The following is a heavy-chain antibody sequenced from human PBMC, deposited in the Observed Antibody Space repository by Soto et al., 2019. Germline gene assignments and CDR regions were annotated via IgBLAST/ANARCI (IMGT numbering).Heavy chain of an antibody. CDR3: ASLPLIAAAGTYYGMDV. D-gene: IGHD6-13*01. V-gene: IGHV5-10-1*01. CDR1: GYSFTSYW. CDR2: IDPSDSYT. Sequence: PGESLKISCKGSGYSFTSYWISWVRQMPGKGLEWMGRIDPSDSYTNYSPSFQGHVTISADKSISTAYLRWSSLKASDTAMYYCASLPLIAAAGTYYGMDVWGQGTTVTVSS. J-gene: IGHJ6*02.